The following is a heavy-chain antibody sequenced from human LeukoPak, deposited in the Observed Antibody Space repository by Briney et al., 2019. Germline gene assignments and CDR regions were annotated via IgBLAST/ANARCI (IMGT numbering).Heavy chain of an antibody. Sequence: GGSLRLSCAASGFTFSSYWMSWVRQAPGKGLEWVANIKQDGSEKYYADSVKGRFTISRDNAKNSLYLQMNSLRAEDTAVYYCARDRDYGDYVAAFDIWGQGTMVTVSS. CDR1: GFTFSSYW. J-gene: IGHJ3*02. CDR3: ARDRDYGDYVAAFDI. D-gene: IGHD4-17*01. V-gene: IGHV3-7*01. CDR2: IKQDGSEK.